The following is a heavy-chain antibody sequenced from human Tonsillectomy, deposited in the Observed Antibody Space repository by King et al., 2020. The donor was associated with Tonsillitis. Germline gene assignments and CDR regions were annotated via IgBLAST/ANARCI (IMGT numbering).Heavy chain of an antibody. Sequence: VQLVESGGVVVQPGGSLRLSCAASGFTFDDYTMHWVRQAPGKGLEGVSLISWEAGCTYYTDSVKGRFTISRDNSKNSLYLQMNSLRSEDTALYYCAKEGGMAKINGDFDYWGQGTLVTVSS. D-gene: IGHD5-24*01. CDR1: GFTFDDYT. CDR2: ISWEAGCT. J-gene: IGHJ4*02. CDR3: AKEGGMAKINGDFDY. V-gene: IGHV3-43*01.